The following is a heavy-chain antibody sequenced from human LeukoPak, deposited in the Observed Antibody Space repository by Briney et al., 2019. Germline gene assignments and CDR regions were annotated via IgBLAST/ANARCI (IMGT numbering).Heavy chain of an antibody. J-gene: IGHJ4*02. CDR3: AKTGSSWHYFDS. CDR2: ISYDGSYQ. Sequence: GGSLRLSCAASGFTFSNYGMHWVRQAPGKGLEWVAVISYDGSYQSSADPVKGRFTISRDVSKNTLYLQMNSLRAEDTAVYYCAKTGSSWHYFDSWGQGTLVTVSS. CDR1: GFTFSNYG. V-gene: IGHV3-30*18. D-gene: IGHD6-13*01.